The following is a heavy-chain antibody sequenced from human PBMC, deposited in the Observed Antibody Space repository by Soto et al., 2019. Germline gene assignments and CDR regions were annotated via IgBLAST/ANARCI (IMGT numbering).Heavy chain of an antibody. Sequence: QVQLVQSGAEVKTPGASVKVSCKASGYTFTSYGVSWVRQAPGQGLEWMGWISAYNGDTNYAQKVQGSVTMTTDTSANTTDMELRSLRPDDTAVYYCARDQGAGQYGMDVWGQGTTVTVSS. V-gene: IGHV1-18*01. CDR3: ARDQGAGQYGMDV. J-gene: IGHJ6*02. CDR2: ISAYNGDT. CDR1: GYTFTSYG.